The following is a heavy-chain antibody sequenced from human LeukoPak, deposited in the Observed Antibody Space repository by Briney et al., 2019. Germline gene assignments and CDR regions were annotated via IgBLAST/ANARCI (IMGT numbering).Heavy chain of an antibody. CDR2: IYHSGST. Sequence: SETLSLTCAVSGGSISSSNWWSWVRQPPGKGLEWIGEIYHSGSTNYNPSLKSRVTISVDTSKNQFSLKLSSVTAADTAVYYCARGYGDYVQTDYWGQGTLVTVSS. CDR1: GGSISSSNW. J-gene: IGHJ4*02. V-gene: IGHV4-4*02. CDR3: ARGYGDYVQTDY. D-gene: IGHD4-17*01.